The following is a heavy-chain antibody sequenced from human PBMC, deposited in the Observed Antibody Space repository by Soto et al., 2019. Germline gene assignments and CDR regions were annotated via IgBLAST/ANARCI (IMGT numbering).Heavy chain of an antibody. CDR3: ARLVTGEAAGTFWFDP. CDR2: MYYTGDT. V-gene: IGHV4-59*01. D-gene: IGHD6-19*01. CDR1: AGSIQGYY. Sequence: SETLSLTCTVSAGSIQGYYWSWSRQPPGKGLEWIGYMYYTGDTNYNPSLKSRVAISIDTSKNVISLNLNSVTAADTAVYYCARLVTGEAAGTFWFDPWGQGTQVTVSS. J-gene: IGHJ5*02.